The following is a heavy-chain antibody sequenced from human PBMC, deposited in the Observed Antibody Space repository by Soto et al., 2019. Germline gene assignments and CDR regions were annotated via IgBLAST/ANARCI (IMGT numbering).Heavy chain of an antibody. CDR3: SRDLGCSGGSCYHTFDY. CDR2: ISAYNGNT. CDR1: GYTFTSYG. D-gene: IGHD2-15*01. Sequence: QVQLVQSGAEVKKPGASVKVSCKASGYTFTSYGINWMRQAPGQGLEWMGWISAYNGNTNYAQKLQGRVTMTTDTSTSTAYMEMRSLRSDDTAVYYCSRDLGCSGGSCYHTFDYWGQGTLVTVSS. J-gene: IGHJ4*02. V-gene: IGHV1-18*01.